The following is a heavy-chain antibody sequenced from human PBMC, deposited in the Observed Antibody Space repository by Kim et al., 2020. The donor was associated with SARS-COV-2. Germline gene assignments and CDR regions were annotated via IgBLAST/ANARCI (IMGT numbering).Heavy chain of an antibody. CDR3: ARESTSSSWYPDFDY. D-gene: IGHD6-13*01. J-gene: IGHJ4*02. Sequence: QGFTGRFVFSLDTSVSTAYLQISSLKAEDTAVYYCARESTSSSWYPDFDYWGQGTLVTVSS. V-gene: IGHV7-4-1*02.